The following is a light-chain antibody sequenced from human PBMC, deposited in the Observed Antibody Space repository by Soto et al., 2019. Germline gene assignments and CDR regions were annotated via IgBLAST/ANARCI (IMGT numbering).Light chain of an antibody. CDR1: QSISVW. CDR2: KAS. J-gene: IGKJ4*01. Sequence: DIQMTQSPSTLSASVGDRVTITCLASQSISVWLAWYQQKAGKAPNLLIYKASRLESGVPSRFSGRRSGTDFTLTISSLQPSDFATYYCQQYNTYPLTFGGGTKVDIK. CDR3: QQYNTYPLT. V-gene: IGKV1-5*03.